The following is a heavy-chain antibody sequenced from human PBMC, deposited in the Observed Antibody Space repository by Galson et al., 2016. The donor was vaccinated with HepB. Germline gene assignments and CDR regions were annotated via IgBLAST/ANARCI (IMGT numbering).Heavy chain of an antibody. V-gene: IGHV3-23*01. J-gene: IGHJ4*02. D-gene: IGHD3-22*01. Sequence: SLRLSCAASGFTFSSCPMSWVRQAPGKGLEWVSSISGSGGGTNYADSVKGRFTISRDNSKNTLYLQMNYLRAEDTAVYCCAKKMASVYYPFDYWGQGTLVTVSS. CDR3: AKKMASVYYPFDY. CDR2: ISGSGGGT. CDR1: GFTFSSCP.